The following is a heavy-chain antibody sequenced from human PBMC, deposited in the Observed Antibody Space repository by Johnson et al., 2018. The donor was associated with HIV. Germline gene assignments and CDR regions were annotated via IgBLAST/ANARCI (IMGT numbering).Heavy chain of an antibody. D-gene: IGHD3-3*01. Sequence: QVQLVESGGDVVQPGRSLRLSCAASGFTFSTSAMHWVRQAPGKGLKWVATISYDGINKYYAASLKGRFAISRDNSRNTRDLRMDRLRVEDTAVYYCAREAYYAWVFDHWSLGTMVTVSS. CDR1: GFTFSTSA. J-gene: IGHJ3*01. V-gene: IGHV3-30*09. CDR3: AREAYYAWVFDH. CDR2: ISYDGINK.